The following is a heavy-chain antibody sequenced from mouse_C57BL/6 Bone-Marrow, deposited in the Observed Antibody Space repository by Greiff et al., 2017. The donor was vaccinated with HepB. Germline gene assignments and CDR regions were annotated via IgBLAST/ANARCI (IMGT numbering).Heavy chain of an antibody. J-gene: IGHJ2*01. D-gene: IGHD2-2*01. Sequence: EVQLQQSGPVLVKPGASVKMSCKASGYTFTDYYMNWVKQSHGKSLEWIGVINPYNGGTSYNQKFKGKATLTVDKSSSTAYMELNSLTSEDSAVYYCARGRAAIEGVTTRDYWGQGTTLTVSS. CDR2: INPYNGGT. V-gene: IGHV1-19*01. CDR3: ARGRAAIEGVTTRDY. CDR1: GYTFTDYY.